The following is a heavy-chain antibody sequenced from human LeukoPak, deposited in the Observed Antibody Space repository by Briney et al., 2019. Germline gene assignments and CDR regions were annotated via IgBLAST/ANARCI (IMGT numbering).Heavy chain of an antibody. V-gene: IGHV3-73*01. Sequence: GGSLRLSCAASGFTFSGSAIHWVRQASGKGLEWVGRVRTKGNGYATQYAAPVEGRFTISRDDSKNTAYLQMNSLKTEDTAVYFCSSYDNSGYYYRNYWGQGTLVTVSS. CDR2: VRTKGNGYAT. J-gene: IGHJ4*02. CDR3: SSYDNSGYYYRNY. CDR1: GFTFSGSA. D-gene: IGHD3-22*01.